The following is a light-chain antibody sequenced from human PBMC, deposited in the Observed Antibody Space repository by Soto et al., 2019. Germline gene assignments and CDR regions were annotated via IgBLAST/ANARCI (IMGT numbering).Light chain of an antibody. CDR2: AAS. CDR1: QSISNY. Sequence: DIQMTQSPSSLSASVGDRVTITCRASQSISNYFNWYQHKAGKAPKVLIYAASSLQRGVPSRLSGSGSGTDFTLSISSLQPEDFATYYCQQSYSPLWTFGQGTKVEI. CDR3: QQSYSPLWT. V-gene: IGKV1-39*01. J-gene: IGKJ1*01.